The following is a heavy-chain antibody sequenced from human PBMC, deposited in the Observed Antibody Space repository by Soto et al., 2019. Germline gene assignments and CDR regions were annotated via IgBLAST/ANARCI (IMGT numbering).Heavy chain of an antibody. CDR1: GFTFSSYS. V-gene: IGHV3-21*01. CDR2: ISGSSSYL. CDR3: ARDSGSGYAFDY. J-gene: IGHJ4*02. Sequence: ESGGGLVKPGGSLRLSCAASGFTFSSYSMNWVRQAPGKGLEWVSSISGSSSYLYYADSVKGRFTISRDNAKNSLFLQMNSLRAEDTAVYYCARDSGSGYAFDYWGQGTLVTVSS. D-gene: IGHD5-12*01.